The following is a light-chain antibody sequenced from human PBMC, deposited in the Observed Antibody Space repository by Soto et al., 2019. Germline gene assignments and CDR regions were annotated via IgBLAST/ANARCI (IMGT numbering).Light chain of an antibody. J-gene: IGKJ2*01. CDR3: QQYGSSPKT. V-gene: IGKV3-20*01. Sequence: ERVLTQSPGTLSLSPGERATLSCRASQSVSSSYLAWYQQKPGQAPRLLIYGASSRATGIPDRFSGSGSGTDFTLTISRLESEDFAVYYCQQYGSSPKTFGQGTKLEIK. CDR1: QSVSSSY. CDR2: GAS.